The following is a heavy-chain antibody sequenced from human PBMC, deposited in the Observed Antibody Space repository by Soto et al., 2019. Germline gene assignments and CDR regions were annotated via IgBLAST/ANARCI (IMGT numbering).Heavy chain of an antibody. V-gene: IGHV3-13*01. CDR2: IGTAGDT. CDR3: ARGGTTVTTIMDY. D-gene: IGHD4-17*01. Sequence: GGSLRLSCAASGFTFSSYDMHWVRQATGKGLEWVSGIGTAGDTYYPGSVKGRFTISRENAKNSLYLQMNSLRAGDTAVYYCARGGTTVTTIMDYWGQGTLVTVSS. J-gene: IGHJ4*02. CDR1: GFTFSSYD.